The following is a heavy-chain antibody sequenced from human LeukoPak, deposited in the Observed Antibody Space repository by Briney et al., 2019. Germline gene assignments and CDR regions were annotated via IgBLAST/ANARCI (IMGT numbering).Heavy chain of an antibody. CDR2: ISAYNGNT. D-gene: IGHD6-6*01. J-gene: IGHJ3*02. Sequence: ASVKVSCKASGYTFTSYGISRVRQAPGQGLEWMGWISAYNGNTNYAQRLQGRVTMTTDTSTSTAYMELRSLRSDDRAVYYSARGGYSSSSWRHAFDIWGQGTMVTVSS. CDR3: ARGGYSSSSWRHAFDI. V-gene: IGHV1-18*01. CDR1: GYTFTSYG.